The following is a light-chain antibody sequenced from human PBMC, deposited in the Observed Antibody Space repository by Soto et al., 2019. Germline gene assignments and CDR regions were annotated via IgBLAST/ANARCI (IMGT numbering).Light chain of an antibody. Sequence: QSALTQPPSASGSPGQSVTISCTGTSSDVGAYHYVSWYQQHPGKAPTLIIYEVSQRPSGVPDRFSGSKSGNTASLTVSGLQADDEADYYCSSYAGTNNYVFGTGIKVTVL. V-gene: IGLV2-8*01. CDR2: EVS. CDR1: SSDVGAYHY. J-gene: IGLJ1*01. CDR3: SSYAGTNNYV.